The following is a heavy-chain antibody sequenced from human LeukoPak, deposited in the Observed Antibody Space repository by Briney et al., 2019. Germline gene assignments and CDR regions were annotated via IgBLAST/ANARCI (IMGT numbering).Heavy chain of an antibody. Sequence: SETLSLTCTVSAGSISSYYWSWIRQSPGKGLEWIGHIFDSGSTNYNPSLKSRVTISVDTSKNQFSLKLSSVTAADTAVYYCAGGFYDILTGGYFDYWGQGTLVTVSS. J-gene: IGHJ4*02. CDR2: IFDSGST. CDR1: AGSISSYY. CDR3: AGGFYDILTGGYFDY. D-gene: IGHD3-9*01. V-gene: IGHV4-59*01.